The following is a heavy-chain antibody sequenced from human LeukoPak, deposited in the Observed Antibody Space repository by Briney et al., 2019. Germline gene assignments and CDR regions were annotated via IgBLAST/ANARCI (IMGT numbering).Heavy chain of an antibody. CDR3: ARETYYYDSSGSHEAFDI. D-gene: IGHD3-22*01. CDR1: GFTFSTYW. J-gene: IGHJ3*02. V-gene: IGHV3-7*01. Sequence: GGSLRLSCAASGFTFSTYWMSWVRQAPGKGLEWVANIKHDGSEKYYVDSVKGRFTISRDSAKNSLYLQMNSLRAEDTAVYFCARETYYYDSSGSHEAFDIWGQGTMVTVSS. CDR2: IKHDGSEK.